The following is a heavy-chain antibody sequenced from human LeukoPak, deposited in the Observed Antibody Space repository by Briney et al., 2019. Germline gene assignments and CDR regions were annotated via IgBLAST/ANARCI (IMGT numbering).Heavy chain of an antibody. D-gene: IGHD3-10*01. CDR2: INHSGST. CDR3: ARGKNLDYGSGSYYDAFDI. V-gene: IGHV4-34*01. Sequence: SETLSLTCAVYGGSFSGYYWSWIRQPPGKGLEWIGEINHSGSTNYNPSLKSRVTISVDTSKNQFSLKLSSVTAADTAVYYCARGKNLDYGSGSYYDAFDIWGQGTTVTVSS. CDR1: GGSFSGYY. J-gene: IGHJ3*02.